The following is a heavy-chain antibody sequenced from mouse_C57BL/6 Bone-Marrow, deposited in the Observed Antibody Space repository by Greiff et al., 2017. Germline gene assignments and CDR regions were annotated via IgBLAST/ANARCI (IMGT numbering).Heavy chain of an antibody. J-gene: IGHJ3*01. CDR1: GYTFTSYW. Sequence: QVQLQQPGAELVKPGASVKLSCKASGYTFTSYWMQWVKQRPGQGLEWIGEIDPSDSYTNYNQKFKGKATLTVDTSSSTAYMQLSSLTSEDSAVYYCARPHDYGSSYWFAYWGQGTLVTVSA. CDR2: IDPSDSYT. V-gene: IGHV1-50*01. CDR3: ARPHDYGSSYWFAY. D-gene: IGHD1-1*01.